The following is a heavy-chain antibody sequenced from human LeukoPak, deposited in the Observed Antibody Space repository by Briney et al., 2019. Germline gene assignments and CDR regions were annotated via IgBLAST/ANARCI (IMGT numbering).Heavy chain of an antibody. CDR1: GGSISSYY. CDR2: IYYSGST. D-gene: IGHD6-19*01. V-gene: IGHV4-59*01. CDR3: ASKIAVAGTGDAFDI. J-gene: IGHJ3*02. Sequence: SETLSLTCTVSGGSISSYYWSWIGQPPGKGLEWIGYIYYSGSTNYNPSLKSRVTISVDTSKNQFSLKLSSVTAADTAVYYCASKIAVAGTGDAFDIWGPGTMVSVSS.